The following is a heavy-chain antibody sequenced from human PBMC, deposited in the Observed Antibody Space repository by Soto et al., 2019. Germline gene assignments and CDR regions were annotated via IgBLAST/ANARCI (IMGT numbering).Heavy chain of an antibody. CDR3: ARSSGGDFAY. CDR1: GYTFTNYF. D-gene: IGHD3-22*01. CDR2: INPSGGTT. V-gene: IGHV1-46*03. J-gene: IGHJ4*02. Sequence: ASVKVSCKASGYTFTNYFMQWVRQAPGQGLEWMGMINPSGGTTTYAQKFQGRLTMTRDTSTSTVYMELSSLRSEDTAVYYCARSSGGDFAYWGQGTLVTVSS.